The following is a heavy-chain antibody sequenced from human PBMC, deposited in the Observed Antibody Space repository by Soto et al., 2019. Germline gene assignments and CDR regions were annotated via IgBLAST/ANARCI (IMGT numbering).Heavy chain of an antibody. CDR1: GFTVSSNY. CDR3: GRAKIFGVAPFDY. J-gene: IGHJ4*02. V-gene: IGHV3-66*01. Sequence: GGSLRLSCAASGFTVSSNYMSWVRQAPGKGLEWVSVIYSGGSTYYADSVKGRFTISRDNSKNTLYLQMNSLRAEDTAVYYCGRAKIFGVAPFDYWGQGTLVTISS. CDR2: IYSGGST. D-gene: IGHD3-3*01.